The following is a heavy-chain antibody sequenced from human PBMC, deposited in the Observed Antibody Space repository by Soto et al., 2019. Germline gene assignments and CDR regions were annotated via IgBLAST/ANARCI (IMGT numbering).Heavy chain of an antibody. CDR3: ARDRSAVTIDWFDP. D-gene: IGHD4-17*01. Sequence: QVKLVQSGAEVKKPGASVKVSCKASGYSFTSYGISWVRQAPGQGLEWMGWISANNGNTNYAQKLQGRVTMTTDTSTSTAYMELRSLRSDDTAVYYCARDRSAVTIDWFDPWGQGTLVTVSS. V-gene: IGHV1-18*01. CDR2: ISANNGNT. CDR1: GYSFTSYG. J-gene: IGHJ5*02.